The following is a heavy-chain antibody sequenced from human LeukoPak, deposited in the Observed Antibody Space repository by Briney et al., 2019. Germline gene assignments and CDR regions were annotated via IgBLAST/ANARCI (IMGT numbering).Heavy chain of an antibody. CDR2: KYYSGSA. V-gene: IGHV4-31*03. CDR3: ATPYCSSISCLDVFSM. Sequence: SETLSLTCNVSGVSVSDGRYYWTWIRQHPGKGLEWIGYKYYSGSAKYNPSLKSRLTISVDTSKNQFSLQLTSVTAADTATYYCATPYCSSISCLDVFSMRGPGTRVTVSS. J-gene: IGHJ3*01. CDR1: GVSVSDGRYY. D-gene: IGHD2-2*01.